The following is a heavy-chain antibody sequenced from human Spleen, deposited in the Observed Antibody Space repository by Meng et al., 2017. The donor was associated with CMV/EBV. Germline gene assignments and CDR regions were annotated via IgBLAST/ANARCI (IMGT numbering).Heavy chain of an antibody. D-gene: IGHD3-10*01. CDR1: RNFFTRHA. V-gene: IGHV1-18*01. J-gene: IGHJ6*02. CDR3: ARDGVLLWFGEGYGMDV. CDR2: ISADNQNT. Sequence: ASVKVSCKAPRNFFTRHAITWVRQAPGQGLEWMGWISADNQNTNLIQKFQGRITLTTDTSTSTAYRELSSLGSEDTAVYYCARDGVLLWFGEGYGMDVWGQGTTVTVSS.